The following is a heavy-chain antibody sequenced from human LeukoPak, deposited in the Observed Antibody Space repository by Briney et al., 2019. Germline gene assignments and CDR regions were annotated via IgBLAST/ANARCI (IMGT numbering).Heavy chain of an antibody. J-gene: IGHJ2*01. CDR2: IYYSGST. Sequence: SETLSLTCTVSGGSISSYYWSWIRQPPGKGLEWIGYIYYSGSTNYNPSLKSRVTISVDTSKNQFSLRLGSVTAADTAVYYCARHRIAAAGTSYFDLWGRGTLVTVSS. V-gene: IGHV4-59*08. D-gene: IGHD6-13*01. CDR1: GGSISSYY. CDR3: ARHRIAAAGTSYFDL.